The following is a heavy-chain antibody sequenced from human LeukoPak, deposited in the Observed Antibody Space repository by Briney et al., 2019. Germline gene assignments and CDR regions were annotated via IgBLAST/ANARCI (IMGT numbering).Heavy chain of an antibody. CDR1: GFSFNDAW. Sequence: GGSLRLSCAASGFSFNDAWMSWVRQAPGKGLEWVGRIKSDTDGQTTDYAAPVKGRFTISRDDSRNTLYLQMTTLKTEDTALYYCTTDPHSGYCSGVSCYPYDYWGQGTLVTVSS. V-gene: IGHV3-15*01. CDR3: TTDPHSGYCSGVSCYPYDY. D-gene: IGHD2-15*01. J-gene: IGHJ4*02. CDR2: IKSDTDGQTT.